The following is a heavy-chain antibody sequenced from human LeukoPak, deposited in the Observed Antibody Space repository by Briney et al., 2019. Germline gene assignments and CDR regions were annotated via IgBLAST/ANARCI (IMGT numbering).Heavy chain of an antibody. D-gene: IGHD2-8*01. CDR1: GYSFTGYY. V-gene: IGHV1-2*02. CDR3: ARGGLRVMVYRLYYMDV. Sequence: ASVKVSCKASGYSFTGYYMHWVRQAPGQGLEWMGWINPNSGDTKYAQKFQGRVTMTRDTAISTAYMELTRMRSDDTAVYYCARGGLRVMVYRLYYMDVWGKGTTVTVSS. CDR2: INPNSGDT. J-gene: IGHJ6*03.